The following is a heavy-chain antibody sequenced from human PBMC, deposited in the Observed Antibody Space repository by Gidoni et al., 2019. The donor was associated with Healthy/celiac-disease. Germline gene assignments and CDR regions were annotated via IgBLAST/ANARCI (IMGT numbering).Heavy chain of an antibody. J-gene: IGHJ5*02. D-gene: IGHD6-13*01. CDR3: ARDWGIAAAGTISWFDP. Sequence: PAPGFTFSSYAMHWVRQAPGKGLEWVAVLSYDGSNKYYADSVKGRFTISRDNSKNTLYLQMNSLRAEDTAVYYCARDWGIAAAGTISWFDPWGQGTLVTVSS. CDR1: GFTFSSYA. CDR2: LSYDGSNK. V-gene: IGHV3-30-3*01.